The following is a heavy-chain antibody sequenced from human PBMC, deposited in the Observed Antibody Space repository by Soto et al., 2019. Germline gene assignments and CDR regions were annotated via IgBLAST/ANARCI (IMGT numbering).Heavy chain of an antibody. J-gene: IGHJ3*02. V-gene: IGHV4-31*03. D-gene: IGHD3-10*01. CDR2: IFYTGTT. CDR1: GGSVSGSASY. Sequence: QVQLQESGPGLVKPSQTLSLTCTVSGGSVSGSASYWTWIRQHPDKGLEWIGYIFYTGTTYFSPSLQSRVAMSVDTSENQFSLRLISVTAADTAVYYCARVSGNAFDIWGHGTMVSVSS. CDR3: ARVSGNAFDI.